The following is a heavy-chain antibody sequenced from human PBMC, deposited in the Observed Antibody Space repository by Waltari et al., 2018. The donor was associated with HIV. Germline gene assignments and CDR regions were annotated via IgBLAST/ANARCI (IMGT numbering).Heavy chain of an antibody. CDR2: ISHSGRT. J-gene: IGHJ3*02. CDR1: GVSFSGYY. CDR3: ARVLVGPGKRIQGRAIAVRGRAFDI. D-gene: IGHD6-19*01. V-gene: IGHV4-34*01. Sequence: QVQLQQWGAGLLKPSETLSLTCAVYGVSFSGYYWSWIRQPPGKGLEWIGEISHSGRTSYNPSLKSLVTISVDTSKNQFSLKLSSLTAADTAVYYCARVLVGPGKRIQGRAIAVRGRAFDIWGQGTMVTVSS.